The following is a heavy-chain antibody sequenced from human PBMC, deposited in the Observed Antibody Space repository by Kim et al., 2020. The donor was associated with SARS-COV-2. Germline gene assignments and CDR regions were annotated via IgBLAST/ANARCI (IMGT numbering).Heavy chain of an antibody. J-gene: IGHJ4*02. V-gene: IGHV4-34*01. CDR3: ARRKGYNRYYFDY. CDR2: INHSGST. D-gene: IGHD5-12*01. CDR1: GGSFSGYY. Sequence: SETLCLTCAVYGGSFSGYYWSWIRQPPGKGLEWIGEINHSGSTNYNPSLKSRVTISVDTSKNQFSLKLSSVTAADTAVYYCARRKGYNRYYFDYWGQGTLVTVSS.